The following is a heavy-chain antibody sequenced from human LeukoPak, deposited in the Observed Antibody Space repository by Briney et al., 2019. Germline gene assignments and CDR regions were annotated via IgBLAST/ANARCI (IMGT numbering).Heavy chain of an antibody. J-gene: IGHJ4*02. Sequence: GGSLRLSCAASGFTFSDYSMNWVRQAPGKGLEWISYIGGRGDGISYADSVKGRFIVSRDNAKNSLFLQMNRLRGEDTAIYFCAREIPGRIAADCWGQGTLVTASS. CDR1: GFTFSDYS. V-gene: IGHV3-48*01. D-gene: IGHD2-15*01. CDR2: IGGRGDGI. CDR3: AREIPGRIAADC.